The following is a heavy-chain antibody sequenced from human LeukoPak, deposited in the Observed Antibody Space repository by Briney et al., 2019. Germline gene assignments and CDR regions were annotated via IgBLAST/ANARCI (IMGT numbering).Heavy chain of an antibody. D-gene: IGHD3-22*01. CDR1: GFTFSSYA. J-gene: IGHJ4*02. CDR3: AKGDDSSGYYPGGADY. V-gene: IGHV3-23*01. CDR2: ISGSGGST. Sequence: GGSLRLSCAASGFTFSSYAMSWVRHAPGKGLEWVSAISGSGGSTYYADPVKGRFTISRDNSKNTLYLQMNSLRAEDTAVYYCAKGDDSSGYYPGGADYWGQGTLVTVSS.